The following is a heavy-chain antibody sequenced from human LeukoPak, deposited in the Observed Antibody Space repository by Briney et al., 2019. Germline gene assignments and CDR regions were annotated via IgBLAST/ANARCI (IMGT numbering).Heavy chain of an antibody. CDR3: GRDRPTGYYDY. V-gene: IGHV4-38-2*02. CDR1: SYSISSGYY. J-gene: IGHJ4*02. D-gene: IGHD3-9*01. Sequence: ASETLSLTCTVSSYSISSGYYWGWIRQPPGKGLEWIASINHSGITYYNPSLRSQVTISVDTSKNQFSLKVTSVTAADTAVYYCGRDRPTGYYDYWGQRTLVTVSS. CDR2: INHSGIT.